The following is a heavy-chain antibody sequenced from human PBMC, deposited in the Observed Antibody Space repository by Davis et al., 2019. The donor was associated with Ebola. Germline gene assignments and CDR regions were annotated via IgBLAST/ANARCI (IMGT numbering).Heavy chain of an antibody. J-gene: IGHJ6*02. V-gene: IGHV3-64*01. CDR2: ISTKGGST. CDR1: GFTFSNYA. CDR3: AILRRVDYDGMDV. Sequence: GESLKISCAASGFTFSNYAMHWVRQAPGKGLEYVSAISTKGGSTYYANSVKGRFTISRDNSKNTLYLQMGSLRAEDMAVYYCAILRRVDYDGMDVWGQGTTVTVSS.